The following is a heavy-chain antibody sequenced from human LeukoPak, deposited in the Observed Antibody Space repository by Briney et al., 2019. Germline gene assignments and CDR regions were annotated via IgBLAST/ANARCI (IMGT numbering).Heavy chain of an antibody. Sequence: PGGCLRLSCAAAGFNVSLNYMSWVRQAPGKGLEWLSVIFGGDKKYYADSVKDRFTISRDNVKNTVDLRMTSLRVEDTAVYYCARGRSGSRDCWGQGTLVVASA. J-gene: IGHJ4*02. V-gene: IGHV3-53*01. CDR1: GFNVSLNY. D-gene: IGHD1-26*01. CDR3: ARGRSGSRDC. CDR2: IFGGDKK.